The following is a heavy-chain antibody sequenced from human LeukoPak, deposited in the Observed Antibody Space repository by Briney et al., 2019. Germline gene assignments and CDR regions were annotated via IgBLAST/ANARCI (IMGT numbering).Heavy chain of an antibody. CDR3: ARVTDWNDLDY. CDR2: INHSGST. J-gene: IGHJ4*02. CDR1: GGSFSGNY. D-gene: IGHD1-1*01. V-gene: IGHV4-34*01. Sequence: SETLSLTCAVYGGSFSGNYWNWIRQPPGKGLEWIGEINHSGSTNYNPSLKSRVTISIDTSKNQLSLQLTSVTAADTAVYYCARVTDWNDLDYWGPGTLVTVSS.